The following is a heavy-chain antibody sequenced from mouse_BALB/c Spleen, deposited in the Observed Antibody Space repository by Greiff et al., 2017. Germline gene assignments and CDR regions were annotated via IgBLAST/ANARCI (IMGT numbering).Heavy chain of an antibody. D-gene: IGHD2-12*01. CDR1: GYTFTSYW. Sequence: QVQLQQPGAELVKPGASVKLSYKASGYTFTSYWMHWVKQRPGQGLEWIGEINPSNGRTNYNEKFKSKATLTVDKSSSTAYMQLSSLTSEDSAVYYCAISYDAHYYAMDYWGQGTSVTVSS. V-gene: IGHV1S81*02. CDR2: INPSNGRT. J-gene: IGHJ4*01. CDR3: AISYDAHYYAMDY.